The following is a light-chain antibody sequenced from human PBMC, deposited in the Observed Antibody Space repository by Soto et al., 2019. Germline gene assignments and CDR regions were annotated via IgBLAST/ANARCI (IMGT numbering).Light chain of an antibody. CDR2: AAS. J-gene: IGKJ1*01. CDR1: QGIGCS. CDR3: LQVYSFPRT. V-gene: IGKV1-12*01. Sequence: DIQMTQSPSSVSGSVVDRITSTFRASQGIGCSLAWFQQKPGKAPQYLIQAASILQSGVPSRFSGSGSGTEFILTINNLQPEDFASYFCLQVYSFPRTFGLGTKVDIK.